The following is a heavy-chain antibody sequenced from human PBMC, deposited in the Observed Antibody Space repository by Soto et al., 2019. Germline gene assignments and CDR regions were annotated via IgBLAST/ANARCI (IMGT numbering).Heavy chain of an antibody. CDR3: ARNSDYYDSSGYDY. J-gene: IGHJ4*02. CDR2: IYYSGST. Sequence: ASETLSLTCTVSGGSISSGGYYWSWIRQHPGKGLEWIGYIYYSGSTYYNPSLKSRVTISVDTSKNQFSLKLSSVTAADTAVYYCARNSDYYDSSGYDYWGQGTLVTVSS. CDR1: GGSISSGGYY. V-gene: IGHV4-31*03. D-gene: IGHD3-22*01.